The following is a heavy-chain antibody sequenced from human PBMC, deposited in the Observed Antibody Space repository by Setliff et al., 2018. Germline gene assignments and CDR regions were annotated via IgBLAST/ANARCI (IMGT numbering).Heavy chain of an antibody. V-gene: IGHV1-46*01. Sequence: ASVKVSCKASGYSFSAYYMHWVRQAPGQGPEWMGMVNPGGGSSTSTQRFQGRVTMTRDTSTNTAYMELNSLTSNDTAVYYCARAGLAAAGRKGVFDHWGQGTLVTVSS. D-gene: IGHD6-13*01. CDR1: GYSFSAYY. CDR2: VNPGGGSS. J-gene: IGHJ4*02. CDR3: ARAGLAAAGRKGVFDH.